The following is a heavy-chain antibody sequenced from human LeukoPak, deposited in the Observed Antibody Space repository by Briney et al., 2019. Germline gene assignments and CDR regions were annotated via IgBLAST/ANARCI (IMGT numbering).Heavy chain of an antibody. J-gene: IGHJ6*03. D-gene: IGHD2-15*01. CDR3: ARSLRVVVAATPDYYYMDV. Sequence: ASVTVSFKASGYTFTSYGISWVRQAPGQGLEWMGWISAYNGNTNYAQKLQGRVTMTTDTSTSTAYMELRSLRSDDTAVYYCARSLRVVVAATPDYYYMDVWGKGTTVTVSS. V-gene: IGHV1-18*01. CDR2: ISAYNGNT. CDR1: GYTFTSYG.